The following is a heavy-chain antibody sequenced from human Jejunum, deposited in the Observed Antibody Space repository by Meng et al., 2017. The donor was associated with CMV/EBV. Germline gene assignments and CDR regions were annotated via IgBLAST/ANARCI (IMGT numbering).Heavy chain of an antibody. Sequence: VSGGSVSSYSWSWLRQSPGKGLEWIGYLFYNGHTNYSPSLRGRATISVGSSNNQFSLTLTSVTAADTAVYYCAKDRDSHGGIFDSWGQGTLVTVSS. CDR1: GGSVSSYS. J-gene: IGHJ4*02. CDR3: AKDRDSHGGIFDS. CDR2: LFYNGHT. V-gene: IGHV4-59*02. D-gene: IGHD3-16*01.